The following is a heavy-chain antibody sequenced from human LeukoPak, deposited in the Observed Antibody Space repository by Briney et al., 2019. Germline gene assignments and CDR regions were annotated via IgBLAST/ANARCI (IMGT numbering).Heavy chain of an antibody. CDR3: ATDLLAGGLKTFDP. V-gene: IGHV1-24*01. CDR2: FDPEVGET. J-gene: IGHJ5*02. CDR1: GKTLSEFS. Sequence: ASVKVSCKVTGKTLSEFSMHGVQQSPGKGLEWMGGFDPEVGETVYAQKFQGRVTMTEDTSTETAYMELSSLRSEDTAVYYCATDLLAGGLKTFDPWGQGTLVTVSS.